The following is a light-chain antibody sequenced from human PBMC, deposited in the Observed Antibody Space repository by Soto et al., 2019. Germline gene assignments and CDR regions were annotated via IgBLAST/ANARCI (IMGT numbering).Light chain of an antibody. CDR3: LQDNSFPWT. CDR1: QGVRND. Sequence: AIQMTQSPSAVSASIGDRVTITCRASQGVRNDLSWYQQKPGKAPNLLIYAASSLQSGVPSRFSGSGSGTDFTLTISSLQPEDFASYYCLQDNSFPWTFGQGTKVDNK. CDR2: AAS. J-gene: IGKJ1*01. V-gene: IGKV1-6*01.